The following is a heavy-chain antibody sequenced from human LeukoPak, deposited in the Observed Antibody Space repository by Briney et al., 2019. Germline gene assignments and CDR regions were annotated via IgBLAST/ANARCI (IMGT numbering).Heavy chain of an antibody. CDR2: IIPIFGTA. Sequence: SVKVSCKASGGTFSSYAITWVRQAPGEGVEWMGGIIPIFGTANYAQKFQGRVTITADESTSTAYMELSSLRSEDTAVYHCAGADYYGSGSYWLRSNWFDPWGQGTQVTVSS. D-gene: IGHD3-10*01. J-gene: IGHJ5*02. CDR3: AGADYYGSGSYWLRSNWFDP. CDR1: GGTFSSYA. V-gene: IGHV1-69*01.